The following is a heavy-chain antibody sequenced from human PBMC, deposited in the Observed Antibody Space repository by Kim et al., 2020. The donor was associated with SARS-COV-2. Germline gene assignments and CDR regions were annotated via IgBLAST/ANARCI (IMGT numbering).Heavy chain of an antibody. D-gene: IGHD6-13*01. CDR2: ISAYNGDT. CDR1: GYTFTSYG. V-gene: IGHV1-18*01. CDR3: ASGQQLFYFDY. Sequence: ASVKVSCKASGYTFTSYGFTWVRQAPGQGLEWMRWISAYNGDTNFAQSFQGRVTMTADTSTTTAYMELRSLRSDDTAVYYCASGQQLFYFDYWGQGSPVTVSS. J-gene: IGHJ4*02.